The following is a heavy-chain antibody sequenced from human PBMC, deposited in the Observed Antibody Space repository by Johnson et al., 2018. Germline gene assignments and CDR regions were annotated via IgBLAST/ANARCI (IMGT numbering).Heavy chain of an antibody. CDR2: ISFDGTKK. CDR3: GGDGLYRRGRGYFGY. Sequence: QVQLVESGGGVVEPGRSLRLSCAASGFTFSSYVMHWLRQATGKGLEWVALISFDGTKKYYGDSLKGRFTISRDNSKDTLYLQMDSPRPKDTAVYFCGGDGLYRRGRGYFGYWGQGSLVTVSS. V-gene: IGHV3-30-3*01. D-gene: IGHD3/OR15-3a*01. J-gene: IGHJ4*02. CDR1: GFTFSSYV.